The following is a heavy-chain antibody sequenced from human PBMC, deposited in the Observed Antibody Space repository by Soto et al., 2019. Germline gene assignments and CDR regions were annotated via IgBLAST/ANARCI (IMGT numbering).Heavy chain of an antibody. D-gene: IGHD6-19*01. CDR2: ISSGGTTM. J-gene: IGHJ4*02. CDR1: GFTFSDYE. V-gene: IGHV3-48*03. Sequence: PGGSLRLSCAASGFTFSDYEINWVRQAPGKGLEWVSYISSGGTTMYYGDSVKGRFTISRDTAKNSLYLQMNSLRAEDTAVYYCTGSPLSSGWYYFEYWGQGTLVTVSS. CDR3: TGSPLSSGWYYFEY.